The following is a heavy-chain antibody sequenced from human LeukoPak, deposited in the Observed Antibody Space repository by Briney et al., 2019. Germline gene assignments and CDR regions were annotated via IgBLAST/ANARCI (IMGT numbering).Heavy chain of an antibody. CDR3: ARAEYCSSTSCHTTGIRYYYYGMDV. J-gene: IGHJ6*02. Sequence: ASVKVSCKASGYTFTSYDINWVRQATGQGLEWMGWMNPNSGNTGYAQKFQGRVTMTRNTSISTAYMELSSLRSEDTAVYYCARAEYCSSTSCHTTGIRYYYYGMDVWGQGTTVTLSS. CDR2: MNPNSGNT. D-gene: IGHD2-2*02. CDR1: GYTFTSYD. V-gene: IGHV1-8*01.